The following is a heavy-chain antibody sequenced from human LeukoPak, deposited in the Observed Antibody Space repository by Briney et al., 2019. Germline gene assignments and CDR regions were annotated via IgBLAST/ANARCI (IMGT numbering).Heavy chain of an antibody. CDR1: GFTFSGSP. V-gene: IGHV3-73*01. Sequence: GGSLRLSCAASGFTFSGSPILWVRQASGKGLEWVGRIRGKADNYATAYAASVKGRFTISRDDSKNTAYLQMNSLKTEDTAVYYCTRRFQHWGQGTLVTVSS. CDR2: IRGKADNYAT. CDR3: TRRFQH. J-gene: IGHJ1*01.